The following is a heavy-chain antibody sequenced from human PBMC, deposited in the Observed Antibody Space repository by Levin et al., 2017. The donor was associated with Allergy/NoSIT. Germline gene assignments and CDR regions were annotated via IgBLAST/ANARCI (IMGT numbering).Heavy chain of an antibody. Sequence: GESLKISCQGSGYSFISYWIAWVRQMPGKGLEWMGSVYPADSDATYNPSFLGQVSLSVDKSLNTAHLQWSRLKPSDTAIYYWAKIDSHSGYGMNVWGQGTTVTVSS. D-gene: IGHD2-15*01. CDR1: GYSFISYW. J-gene: IGHJ6*02. V-gene: IGHV5-51*01. CDR3: AKIDSHSGYGMNV. CDR2: VYPADSDA.